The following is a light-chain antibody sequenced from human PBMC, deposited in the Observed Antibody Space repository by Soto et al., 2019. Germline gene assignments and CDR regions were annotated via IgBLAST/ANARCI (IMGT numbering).Light chain of an antibody. CDR2: DAS. V-gene: IGKV3-11*01. CDR3: QQRSNWPLFT. CDR1: KSACSE. Sequence: ILLTQSPAPLSLSPCERAALACKASKSACSELVCFQQKPGQAPRLLIYDASNRATGIPARFSGSGSVTNFTPTISSRVPQDVSVYYCQQRSNWPLFTFGQGTKLEIK. J-gene: IGKJ2*01.